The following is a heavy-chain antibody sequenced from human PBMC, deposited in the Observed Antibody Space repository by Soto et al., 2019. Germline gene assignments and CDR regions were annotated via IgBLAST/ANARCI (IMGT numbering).Heavy chain of an antibody. CDR1: GGSISSSSYY. CDR2: IYYSGST. Sequence: QLQLQESGPGLVKPSETLSLTCTVSGGSISSSSYYWGWIRQPPGKGLEWIGSIYYSGSTYYNPSLKSRVTISVDTSKNQFSLKLSSVTAADTAVYYCARHDQGDFWSGYYYYFDYWGQGTLVTVSS. J-gene: IGHJ4*02. V-gene: IGHV4-39*01. CDR3: ARHDQGDFWSGYYYYFDY. D-gene: IGHD3-3*01.